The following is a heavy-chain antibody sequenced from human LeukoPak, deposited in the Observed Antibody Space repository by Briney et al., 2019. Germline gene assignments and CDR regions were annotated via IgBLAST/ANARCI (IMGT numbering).Heavy chain of an antibody. CDR2: LQGDGSNE. CDR3: AKDCCSQGDSCNYYYMDV. V-gene: IGHV3-30*02. CDR1: GFTFNSYG. D-gene: IGHD2-2*01. Sequence: GGSLRLSCAASGFTFNSYGMSWVRQAPGKGLEWVAYLQGDGSNEQYAYSVKGRFHISRDNSKNILYLQMNGLRAEDTALYYCAKDCCSQGDSCNYYYMDVWGKGTTVTISS. J-gene: IGHJ6*03.